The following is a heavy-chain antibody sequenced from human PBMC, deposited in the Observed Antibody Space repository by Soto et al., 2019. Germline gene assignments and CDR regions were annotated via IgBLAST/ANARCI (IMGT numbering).Heavy chain of an antibody. CDR3: ARGWGYDSNDYYYAY. Sequence: QVQLVQSGAEVRKPGSSVKVSCKASGGTFSRHAISWVRQAPGQGLEWVGGIIPIFGTANHDQKFQGRVTIIADESTSTVYMELSSLRSEDTAMYYCARGWGYDSNDYYYAYWGQGTLVIVSS. V-gene: IGHV1-69*01. D-gene: IGHD3-22*01. CDR1: GGTFSRHA. CDR2: IIPIFGTA. J-gene: IGHJ4*02.